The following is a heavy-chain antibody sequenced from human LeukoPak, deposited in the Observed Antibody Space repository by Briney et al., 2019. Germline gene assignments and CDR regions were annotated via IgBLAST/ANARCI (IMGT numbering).Heavy chain of an antibody. J-gene: IGHJ2*01. V-gene: IGHV1-69*06. Sequence: ASVKVSCKASGGTFSSYPITWVRQAPGQGLEWMGGIIPIFGTANFAQEFQGRVTITADKSTSTAYMELSSLRSEDTAVYYCASATRGTGYYNVMDPQNGDYWFFDLWGRGTLVTVSS. CDR2: IIPIFGTA. CDR3: ASATRGTGYYNVMDPQNGDYWFFDL. CDR1: GGTFSSYP. D-gene: IGHD3-9*01.